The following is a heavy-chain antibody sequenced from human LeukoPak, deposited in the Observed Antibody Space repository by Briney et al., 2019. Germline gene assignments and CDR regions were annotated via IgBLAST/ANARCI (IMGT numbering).Heavy chain of an antibody. CDR2: ISGSGGST. J-gene: IGHJ4*02. Sequence: GGSLRLSCAASGFTFSSYAMSWVRQAPGKGLEWVSAISGSGGSTYYADSVKGRFTISRDNSKNTLYLQMNSLRAEDTAVYYCAKGRELLWRTYYFDYWGQGTLVTVSS. D-gene: IGHD2-2*01. V-gene: IGHV3-23*01. CDR1: GFTFSSYA. CDR3: AKGRELLWRTYYFDY.